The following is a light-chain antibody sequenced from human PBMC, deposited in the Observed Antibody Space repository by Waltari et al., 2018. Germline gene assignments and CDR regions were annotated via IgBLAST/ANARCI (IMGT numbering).Light chain of an antibody. CDR1: QSLSSY. CDR3: QQSYSTPRT. CDR2: AAS. Sequence: DIQVTQSPSSLSASVGDRVTITCRASQSLSSYLNWYQQKPGKAPKLLIYAASSLQSGVPSRFSGSGSGTDFTLTISSLQPEDFVTYYCQQSYSTPRTFGQGTKVEIK. V-gene: IGKV1-39*01. J-gene: IGKJ1*01.